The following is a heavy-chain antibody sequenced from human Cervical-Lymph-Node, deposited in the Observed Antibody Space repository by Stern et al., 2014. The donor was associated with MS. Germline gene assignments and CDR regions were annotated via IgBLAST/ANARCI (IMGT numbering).Heavy chain of an antibody. CDR2: INTKTGNS. V-gene: IGHV7-4-1*02. J-gene: IGHJ4*02. CDR1: GYRFTRYA. Sequence: VQLEESGSELKKPGASVKISCKASGYRFTRYAMNWVRQAPGQGLEWMGWINTKTGNSTYAQDFTGRFAFSLDTSVSTTFLEISGLKADDSAVYYCARGGGSYSGTWEDYWGQGTLVTVSS. D-gene: IGHD3-16*01. CDR3: ARGGGSYSGTWEDY.